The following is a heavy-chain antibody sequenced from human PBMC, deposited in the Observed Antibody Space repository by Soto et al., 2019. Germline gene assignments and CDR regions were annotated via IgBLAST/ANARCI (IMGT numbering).Heavy chain of an antibody. V-gene: IGHV4-59*01. Sequence: SETLSLTCTVSGGSISDYFWTWIRQPPGKGLDWIGYIYHSGSTKYNPSLKSRVTITIDTTKNQFSLKLRSVTAADTAVYYCARDPANYYDAVNQPYGWHDPWGHGTLVTVSS. CDR1: GGSISDYF. CDR3: ARDPANYYDAVNQPYGWHDP. J-gene: IGHJ5*02. D-gene: IGHD3-16*01. CDR2: IYHSGST.